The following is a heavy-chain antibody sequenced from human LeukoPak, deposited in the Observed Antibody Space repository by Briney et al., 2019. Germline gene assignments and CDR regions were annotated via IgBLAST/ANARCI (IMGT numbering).Heavy chain of an antibody. V-gene: IGHV3-21*01. Sequence: GGSLRLSCAPSGFTFSSYNLNWVRQAPGKGLEWVSTISSSSNYIYYADSVRGRFTISRDNAKNSLYLQVNSLRAEDTAVYYCARGLPYNDAFDIWGQGTMVTVSS. CDR1: GFTFSSYN. CDR3: ARGLPYNDAFDI. J-gene: IGHJ3*02. D-gene: IGHD4-11*01. CDR2: ISSSSNYI.